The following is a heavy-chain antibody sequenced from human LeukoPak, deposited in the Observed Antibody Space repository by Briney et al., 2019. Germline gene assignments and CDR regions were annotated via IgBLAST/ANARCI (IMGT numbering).Heavy chain of an antibody. CDR1: GYTFTSYA. Sequence: ASVKVSCKASGYTFTSYAMNWVRQAPGQGLEWMGWINTNTGDPTYAQGFTGRFVFSLDTSVSTAYLQISSLKAEDTAVYYCATSGITIFGVVITGFDPWGQGTLVTVSS. V-gene: IGHV7-4-1*02. CDR2: INTNTGDP. J-gene: IGHJ5*02. CDR3: ATSGITIFGVVITGFDP. D-gene: IGHD3-3*01.